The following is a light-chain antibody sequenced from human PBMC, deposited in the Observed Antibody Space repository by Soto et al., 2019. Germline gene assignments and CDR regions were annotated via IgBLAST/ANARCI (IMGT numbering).Light chain of an antibody. Sequence: DIQMTQSPSSLSASVGDRVTITCRASQDISNYLAWYQQRQGKVPKLLIYAASTLQSGVPSRFSGSGSGTDFTLSISSLQPEDVATYYCQKYDIAPRTFGGGTKVEIK. CDR2: AAS. V-gene: IGKV1-27*01. CDR1: QDISNY. CDR3: QKYDIAPRT. J-gene: IGKJ4*01.